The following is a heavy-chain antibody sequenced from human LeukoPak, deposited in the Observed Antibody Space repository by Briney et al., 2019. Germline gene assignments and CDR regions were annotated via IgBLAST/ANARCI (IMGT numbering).Heavy chain of an antibody. D-gene: IGHD2-21*02. CDR3: ARPRGVVVTAIPSFDY. V-gene: IGHV3-30*03. CDR1: GFTFSSYG. Sequence: GRSLRLSCAASGFTFSSYGMHWVRQAPGKGLEWVAVISYDGSNKYYADSVKGRFTISRDNSKNTLYLQMNSLRAEDTAVYYCARPRGVVVTAIPSFDYWGQGTLVTVSS. J-gene: IGHJ4*02. CDR2: ISYDGSNK.